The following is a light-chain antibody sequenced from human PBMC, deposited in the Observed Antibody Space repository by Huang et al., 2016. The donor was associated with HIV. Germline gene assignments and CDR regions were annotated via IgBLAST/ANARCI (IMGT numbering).Light chain of an antibody. CDR3: MQILQIPYT. Sequence: DIVMTQSPLSLPVTPGEPASISCRPSQRLLHSNGYNHLVWYLQKPGQSPQLLIYWAANRASGVPDRFSGSGSGTDFTQKISGVEAEDIGVYYCMQILQIPYTFGQGTKLEIK. CDR2: WAA. J-gene: IGKJ2*01. CDR1: QRLLHSNGYNH. V-gene: IGKV2-28*01.